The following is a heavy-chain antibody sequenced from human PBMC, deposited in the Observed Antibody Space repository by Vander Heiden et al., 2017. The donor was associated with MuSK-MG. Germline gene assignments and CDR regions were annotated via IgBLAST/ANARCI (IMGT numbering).Heavy chain of an antibody. CDR3: AITRWGYCSGGSCRDYYYYGMDV. CDR1: GYSFTSYW. D-gene: IGHD2-15*01. J-gene: IGHJ6*02. V-gene: IGHV5-51*01. Sequence: EVQLVQSGAEVKKPGESLKISCKGSGYSFTSYWIGWVRQMPGKGLEWMGIIYPGDSDTRYSPSFQGQVTISADKSISTAYLQWSSLKASDTAMYYCAITRWGYCSGGSCRDYYYYGMDVWGQGTTVTVSS. CDR2: IYPGDSDT.